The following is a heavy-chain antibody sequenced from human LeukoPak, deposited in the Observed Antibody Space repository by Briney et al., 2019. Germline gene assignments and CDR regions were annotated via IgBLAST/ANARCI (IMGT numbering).Heavy chain of an antibody. Sequence: GGSLRLSCAASGLTFNTYWMSWVRQAPGKGLEWVANIKQDGSEKYYVDSVKGRFTISRDNAKNSLFLQMNSLRAEDTAVYYCATNPIMRYYEDYWGQGTLVTVSS. CDR2: IKQDGSEK. CDR1: GLTFNTYW. D-gene: IGHD1-26*01. V-gene: IGHV3-7*01. J-gene: IGHJ4*02. CDR3: ATNPIMRYYEDY.